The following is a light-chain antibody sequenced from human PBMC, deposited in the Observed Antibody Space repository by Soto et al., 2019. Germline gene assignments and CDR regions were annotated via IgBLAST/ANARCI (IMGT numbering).Light chain of an antibody. CDR2: AAS. Sequence: DIQMTQSPSSLSASVGDRVTITCLASQSISNYLNWYQQKPRKAPKLLIYAASSLQSGVPSRFSGSGSGTDFTLTISSLHREDFATYYCQQSYINPVTFGQGTKLEIK. J-gene: IGKJ2*01. CDR3: QQSYINPVT. V-gene: IGKV1-39*01. CDR1: QSISNY.